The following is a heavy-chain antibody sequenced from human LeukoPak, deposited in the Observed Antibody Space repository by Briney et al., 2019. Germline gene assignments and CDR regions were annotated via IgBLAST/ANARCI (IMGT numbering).Heavy chain of an antibody. CDR2: IYYSGST. CDR3: AIMTVAAEDY. Sequence: PGGSLRLSCVASGFSFSSYSMNWVRQAPGKGLEWIGYIYYSGSTYYNPSLKSRVTISVDTSKNQFSLKLSSVTAADTAVYYCAIMTVAAEDYWGQGTLVTVSS. V-gene: IGHV4-59*06. CDR1: GFSFSSYS. J-gene: IGHJ4*02. D-gene: IGHD6-13*01.